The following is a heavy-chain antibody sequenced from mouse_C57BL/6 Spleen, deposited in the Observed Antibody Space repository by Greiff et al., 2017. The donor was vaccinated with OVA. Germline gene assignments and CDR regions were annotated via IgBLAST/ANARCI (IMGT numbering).Heavy chain of an antibody. CDR3: TRGGGTTVPLDY. Sequence: QVQLKESGAELVRPGASVTLSCKASGYTFTDYEMHWVKQTPVHGLEWIGAIDPETGGTAYNQKFKGKAILTADKSSSTAYMELRSLTSEDSAVYYCTRGGGTTVPLDYWGQGTTLTVSS. V-gene: IGHV1-15*01. J-gene: IGHJ2*01. CDR1: GYTFTDYE. D-gene: IGHD1-1*01. CDR2: IDPETGGT.